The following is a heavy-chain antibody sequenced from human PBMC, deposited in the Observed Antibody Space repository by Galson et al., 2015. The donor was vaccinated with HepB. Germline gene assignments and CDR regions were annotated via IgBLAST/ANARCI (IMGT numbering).Heavy chain of an antibody. J-gene: IGHJ5*02. Sequence: SLTCAVYGGSFSGYYWSWIRQPPGKGLEWIGEINHSGSTNYNPSLKSRVTISVDTSKNQFSLKLSSVTAADTAMYYCARGGAAADYNWFDPWGQGTLVTVSS. CDR1: GGSFSGYY. D-gene: IGHD6-13*01. CDR3: ARGGAAADYNWFDP. V-gene: IGHV4-34*01. CDR2: INHSGST.